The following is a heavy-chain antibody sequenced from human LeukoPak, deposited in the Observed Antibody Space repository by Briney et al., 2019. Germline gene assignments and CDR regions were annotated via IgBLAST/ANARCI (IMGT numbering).Heavy chain of an antibody. V-gene: IGHV3-11*04. D-gene: IGHD6-13*01. J-gene: IGHJ6*02. CDR2: ISGSGGST. CDR1: GFTFSDYY. Sequence: GGSLRLSCTASGFTFSDYYMSWIRQAPGKGLEWVSAISGSGGSTYYADSVKGRFTISRDNAKNSLYLQMNSLRAEDTAVYYCASDPIAAAANYYYYYGMDVWGQGTTVTVSS. CDR3: ASDPIAAAANYYYYYGMDV.